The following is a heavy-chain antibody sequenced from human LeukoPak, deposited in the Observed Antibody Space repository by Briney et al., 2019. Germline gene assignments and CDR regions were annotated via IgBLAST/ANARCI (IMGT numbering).Heavy chain of an antibody. CDR1: GFTFSSYG. J-gene: IGHJ4*02. V-gene: IGHV3-30*18. D-gene: IGHD4-17*01. CDR2: ISYDGSNK. CDR3: AKDPGRLTVMGYFDY. Sequence: PGGSLRLSCAASGFTFSSYGMHWVRQAPGKGLEWVAVISYDGSNKYYADSVKGRFTISRDNSKNTLYLQMNSLRAEDTAVYYCAKDPGRLTVMGYFDYWGQGTLVTVSS.